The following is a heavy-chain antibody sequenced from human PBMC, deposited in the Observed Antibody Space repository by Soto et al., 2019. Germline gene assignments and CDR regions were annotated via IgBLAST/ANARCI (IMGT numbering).Heavy chain of an antibody. Sequence: QVQLVESGGGVVQPGRSLRLSCAASGFTFSSYGMHWVRQAPGKGLEWVEVIWYDGSNKYYADSVKGRFTISRDNSKNTLYLQMNRLRAEDTAVYYCARTSLYGDAPHFDYWGQGTLVTVSS. J-gene: IGHJ4*02. CDR2: IWYDGSNK. CDR1: GFTFSSYG. CDR3: ARTSLYGDAPHFDY. D-gene: IGHD4-17*01. V-gene: IGHV3-33*01.